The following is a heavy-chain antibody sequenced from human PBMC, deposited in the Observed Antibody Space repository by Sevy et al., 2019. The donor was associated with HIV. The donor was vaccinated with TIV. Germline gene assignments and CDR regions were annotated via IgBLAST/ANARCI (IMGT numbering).Heavy chain of an antibody. Sequence: GGSLRLSCAASGFTFSSYSMNWVRQAPGKGLEWVSSISSSSSYIYYADSVKGRFTISRDNAKNSPYLQMNSLRAGDTAVYYCARVGSCSSTSCKYNWNRYYYYYGMDVWGQGTTVTVSS. CDR2: ISSSSSYI. V-gene: IGHV3-21*01. D-gene: IGHD2-2*01. CDR3: ARVGSCSSTSCKYNWNRYYYYYGMDV. J-gene: IGHJ6*02. CDR1: GFTFSSYS.